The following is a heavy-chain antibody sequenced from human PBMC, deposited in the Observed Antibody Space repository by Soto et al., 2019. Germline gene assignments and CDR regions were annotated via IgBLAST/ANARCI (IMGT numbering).Heavy chain of an antibody. D-gene: IGHD6-13*01. CDR3: ARGRSSSSWFRGDYMDV. V-gene: IGHV4-34*01. Sequence: SETLSLTCAVYGGSFSGHYWSWIRQPPGKGLEWIGEINHSGSTNYNPSLKSRVTISVDTSKNQFSLKLSSVTAADTAVYYCARGRSSSSWFRGDYMDVWGKGTTVTVSS. J-gene: IGHJ6*03. CDR2: INHSGST. CDR1: GGSFSGHY.